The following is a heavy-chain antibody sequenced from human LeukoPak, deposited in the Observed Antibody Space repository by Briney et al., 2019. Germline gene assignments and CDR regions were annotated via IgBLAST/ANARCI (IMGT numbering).Heavy chain of an antibody. V-gene: IGHV4-59*01. CDR1: GGSISSYY. Sequence: KSSETLSLTRTVSGGSISSYYWSWIRQPPGKGLEWIGSIYYSGRTYYNPSLKSRVTISVDTSKNQFSLKLSSVTAADTAVYYCARGSPDYDYVWGSYRPRYYFDYWGQGTLVTVSS. J-gene: IGHJ4*02. CDR2: IYYSGRT. CDR3: ARGSPDYDYVWGSYRPRYYFDY. D-gene: IGHD3-16*02.